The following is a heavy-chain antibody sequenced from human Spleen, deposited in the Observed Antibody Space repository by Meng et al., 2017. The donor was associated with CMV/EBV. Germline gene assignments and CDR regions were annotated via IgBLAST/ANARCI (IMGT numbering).Heavy chain of an antibody. D-gene: IGHD6-6*01. CDR1: GGSISSSAYY. J-gene: IGHJ3*02. CDR3: ARPRLIALRLRESDVFDI. CDR2: IYYSGST. Sequence: SETLSLTCTVSGGSISSSAYYWAWVRQTPGKGLEWIGNIYYSGSTYYNLSLRSRVTISVDTSKNQFSLKLRSVTAADTAVYYCARPRLIALRLRESDVFDIWGRGTMVTVSS. V-gene: IGHV4-39*07.